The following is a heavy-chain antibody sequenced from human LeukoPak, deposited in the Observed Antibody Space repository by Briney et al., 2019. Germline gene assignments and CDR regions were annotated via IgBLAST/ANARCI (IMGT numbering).Heavy chain of an antibody. D-gene: IGHD4-17*01. V-gene: IGHV3-9*01. Sequence: PGRSLRLSCAASGFTFDDYAMHWVRQAPGKGLEWVSGISWNSGSIGYADCVKGRFTISRDNAKNSLYLQMNSLRAEDTALYYCAKDAPPPTVTTGWFDPWGQGTLVTVSS. J-gene: IGHJ5*02. CDR2: ISWNSGSI. CDR1: GFTFDDYA. CDR3: AKDAPPPTVTTGWFDP.